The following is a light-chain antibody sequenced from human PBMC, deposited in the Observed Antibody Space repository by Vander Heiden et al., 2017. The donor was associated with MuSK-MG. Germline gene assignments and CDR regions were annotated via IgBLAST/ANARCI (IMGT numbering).Light chain of an antibody. J-gene: IGKJ1*01. V-gene: IGKV1-39*01. CDR3: QNSYSTPHT. Sequence: DIQKTQSPSSLSASVGDRVTITCRARHSISSYLKWYQQQPGTATKLLIDAASSLHSVLPSSSSSSSSGADFTITISRLPPEYVATYYRQNSYSTPHTFGPGTKVEIK. CDR2: AAS. CDR1: HSISSY.